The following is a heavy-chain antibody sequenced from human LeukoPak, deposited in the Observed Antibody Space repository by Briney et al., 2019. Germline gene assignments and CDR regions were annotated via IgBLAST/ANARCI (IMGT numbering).Heavy chain of an antibody. J-gene: IGHJ4*02. Sequence: GRSLRLSCVASGISFRNYAMSWVRQAPARGPESVSSLRGNDETFYADSVKGRFTLSRDDSRNAVFLQLNNLRVEDTAIYYCARASWVSDPDAVRWGQGTQVTVSS. CDR2: LRGNDET. V-gene: IGHV3-23*01. CDR1: GISFRNYA. CDR3: ARASWVSDPDAVR. D-gene: IGHD3-10*01.